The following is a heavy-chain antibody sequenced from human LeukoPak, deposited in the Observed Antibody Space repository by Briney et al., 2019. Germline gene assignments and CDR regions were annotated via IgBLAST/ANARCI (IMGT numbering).Heavy chain of an antibody. D-gene: IGHD6-19*01. CDR3: ASGGWYGDRYFDY. J-gene: IGHJ4*02. Sequence: SETLSLTCAVYGGSFSGYYWSWIRQPPGKRLEWIGEINHSGSTNYNPSLKSRVTISVDTSKNQFSLQLNSVTPEDTAVYYCASGGWYGDRYFDYWGQGTLVTVSS. V-gene: IGHV4-34*01. CDR1: GGSFSGYY. CDR2: INHSGST.